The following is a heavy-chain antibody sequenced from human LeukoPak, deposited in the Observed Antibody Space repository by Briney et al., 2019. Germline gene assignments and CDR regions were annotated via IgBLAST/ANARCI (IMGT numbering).Heavy chain of an antibody. CDR1: GFTFSSYA. CDR2: ISYDGSNK. Sequence: GGSLRLSCAASGFTFSSYAMHWVRQAPGKGLEWVAVISYDGSNKYYADSVKGRFTISRDNSKNTLYLQMNSLRAEDTAVYYCARDQPRARIAVARHNWFDPWGQGTLVTVSS. D-gene: IGHD6-19*01. J-gene: IGHJ5*02. V-gene: IGHV3-30*04. CDR3: ARDQPRARIAVARHNWFDP.